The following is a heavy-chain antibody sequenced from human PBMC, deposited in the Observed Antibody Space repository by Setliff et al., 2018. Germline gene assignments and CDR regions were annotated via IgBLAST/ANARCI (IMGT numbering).Heavy chain of an antibody. Sequence: ASVKVSCKASGYTFTNYGINWVRQAHGKGLEWMGWINKYNRNTNYPQKFLGRVTVTTDTSTGTAYMELGSLTSDDTAIYYCARINFYVSSGYYYAPDYWGPGTLVTVSS. CDR3: ARINFYVSSGYYYAPDY. J-gene: IGHJ4*02. CDR1: GYTFTNYG. D-gene: IGHD3-22*01. CDR2: INKYNRNT. V-gene: IGHV1-18*01.